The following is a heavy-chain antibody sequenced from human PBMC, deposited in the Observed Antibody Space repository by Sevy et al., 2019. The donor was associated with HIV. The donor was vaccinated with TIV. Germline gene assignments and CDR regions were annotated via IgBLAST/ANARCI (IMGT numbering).Heavy chain of an antibody. J-gene: IGHJ4*02. D-gene: IGHD4-17*01. CDR2: ISNSGTTI. CDR1: GFTFSNYP. V-gene: IGHV3-48*03. CDR3: ARDLPPYATTVAHSDY. Sequence: GESLKISCAASGFTFSNYPMYWVRQAPGKGLEWGSYISNSGTTISYSDSVRGRFSISRDNARNSLYLQMNSLRAEDTAVYYCARDLPPYATTVAHSDYGGQGTLVTVSS.